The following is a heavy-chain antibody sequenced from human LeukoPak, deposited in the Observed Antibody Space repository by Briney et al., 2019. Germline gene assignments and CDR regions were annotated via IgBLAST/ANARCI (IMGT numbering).Heavy chain of an antibody. CDR3: ARVRCSGGSCPYYYYYYYMDV. CDR1: GGSFSGYY. D-gene: IGHD2-15*01. CDR2: IHYNGST. Sequence: PSETLSLTCAVYGGSFSGYYWSWIRQPPGKGLEWNGSIHYNGSTYYNTPRQSRVTISIDTSKNQFSLKLRFVTAADTAVYYCARVRCSGGSCPYYYYYYYMDVWGKGTTVTVSS. V-gene: IGHV4-34*01. J-gene: IGHJ6*03.